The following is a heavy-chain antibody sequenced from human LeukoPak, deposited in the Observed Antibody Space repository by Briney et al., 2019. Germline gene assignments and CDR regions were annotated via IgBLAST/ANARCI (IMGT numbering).Heavy chain of an antibody. J-gene: IGHJ1*01. D-gene: IGHD3-16*01. V-gene: IGHV1-2*02. CDR2: INPNSGGT. CDR3: AADLAGVTQH. Sequence: ASVKVSCKASGYTFTSYGISWVRQAPGQGLEWMGWINPNSGGTNYAQKFQGRVTMTRDTSISTAYMELSRLRSDDMAVYYCAADLAGVTQHWGQGTLVTVSS. CDR1: GYTFTSYG.